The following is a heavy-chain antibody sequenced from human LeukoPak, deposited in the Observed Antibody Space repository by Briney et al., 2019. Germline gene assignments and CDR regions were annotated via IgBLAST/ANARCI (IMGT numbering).Heavy chain of an antibody. CDR3: ARGPSSSWDNYYYYYYMDV. Sequence: SETLSLTRTVSGGSISSYYWSWIRQPAGKGLEWIGRIYTSGSTNYNPSLKSRVTMSVDTSKNQFSLKLSSVTAADTAVYYCARGPSSSWDNYYYYYYMDVWGKGTTVTISS. D-gene: IGHD6-13*01. J-gene: IGHJ6*03. V-gene: IGHV4-4*07. CDR2: IYTSGST. CDR1: GGSISSYY.